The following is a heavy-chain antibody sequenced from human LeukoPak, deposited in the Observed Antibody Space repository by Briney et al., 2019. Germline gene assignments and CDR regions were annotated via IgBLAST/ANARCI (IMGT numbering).Heavy chain of an antibody. CDR3: ARAGFTMVRGAKDF. J-gene: IGHJ4*02. D-gene: IGHD3-10*01. V-gene: IGHV1-18*01. CDR1: GYTFTNHG. CDR2: ISAYTFKT. Sequence: ASVKVSCKASGYTFTNHGISWVRQAPGQGLEWIGWISAYTFKTSYAQRSQGRVTVTTETSTSTAYLELKSLRSDDTAVYYCARAGFTMVRGAKDFWGQGTLVTVPS.